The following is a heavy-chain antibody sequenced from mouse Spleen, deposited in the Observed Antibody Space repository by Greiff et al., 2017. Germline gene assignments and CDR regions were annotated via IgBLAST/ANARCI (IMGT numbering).Heavy chain of an antibody. CDR1: GFTFSDYG. CDR3: ASPDGYDAMDY. D-gene: IGHD2-3*01. J-gene: IGHJ4*01. Sequence: EVMLVESGGGLVKPGGSLKLSCAASGFTFSDYGMHWVRQAPEKGLEWVAYISSGSSTIYYADTVKGRFTISRDNAKNTLFLQMTSLRSEDTAMYYCASPDGYDAMDYWGQGTSVTVSS. CDR2: ISSGSSTI. V-gene: IGHV5-17*01.